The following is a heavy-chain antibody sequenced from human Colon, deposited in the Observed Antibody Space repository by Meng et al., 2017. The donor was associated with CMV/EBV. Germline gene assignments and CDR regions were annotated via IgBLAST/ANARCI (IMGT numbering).Heavy chain of an antibody. CDR2: IYYSGYT. CDR3: ATDYGDYYFDR. D-gene: IGHD4-17*01. CDR1: GGSISSSTYY. Sequence: QLQLQESGPGLVKTSETLFLTCTASGGSISSSTYYWGWIRQTPGKGLEWIGNIYYSGYTYYNPSLKSRLTISVDTSKNQFSLKLTSVTAADTAVYYCATDYGDYYFDRWGQGTLVTVSS. V-gene: IGHV4-39*07. J-gene: IGHJ4*02.